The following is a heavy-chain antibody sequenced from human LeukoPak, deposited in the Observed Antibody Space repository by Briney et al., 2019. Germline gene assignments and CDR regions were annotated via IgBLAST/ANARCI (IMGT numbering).Heavy chain of an antibody. V-gene: IGHV3-48*04. CDR3: ARDSYDRSDY. CDR1: GFTFSSYS. CDR2: ITTSGGAK. Sequence: GSLRLSCAASGFTFSSYSMNWVRQAPGKGLEWISYITTSGGAKNYADSVKGRFTISRDNAKNSLYLQMNSLRAEDTAVYYCARDSYDRSDYWGQGTLVTVSS. J-gene: IGHJ4*02. D-gene: IGHD1-14*01.